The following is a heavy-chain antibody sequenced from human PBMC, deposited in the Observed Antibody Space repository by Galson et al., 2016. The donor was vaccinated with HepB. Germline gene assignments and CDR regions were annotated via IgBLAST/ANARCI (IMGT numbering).Heavy chain of an antibody. CDR3: VRDRDRTLDY. Sequence: SVKVSCKASGYTFTGYYMHRVRRAPGQGLEWMGWISTYSGDTNHAQELQGRVTMTTDRSTNTAYMELRNLKSDDTAVYYCVRDRDRTLDYWGQGTLVTVSS. D-gene: IGHD1-7*01. J-gene: IGHJ4*02. V-gene: IGHV1-18*04. CDR1: GYTFTGYY. CDR2: ISTYSGDT.